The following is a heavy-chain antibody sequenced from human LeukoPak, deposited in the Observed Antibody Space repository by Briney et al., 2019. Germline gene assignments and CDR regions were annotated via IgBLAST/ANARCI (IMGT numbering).Heavy chain of an antibody. J-gene: IGHJ5*02. CDR1: GYTFTSYG. Sequence: SVKVSCKASGYTFTSYGIGWVRQAPGQGLEWMGGIIPIFGTANYAQKFQGRVTITADESTSTAYMELSSLRSEDTAVYYCARGIPAVLTWGWFDPWGQGTLVTVSS. CDR3: ARGIPAVLTWGWFDP. V-gene: IGHV1-69*13. CDR2: IIPIFGTA. D-gene: IGHD6-13*01.